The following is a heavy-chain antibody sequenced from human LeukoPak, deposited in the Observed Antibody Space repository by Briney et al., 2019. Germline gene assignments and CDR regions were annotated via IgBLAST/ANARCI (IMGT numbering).Heavy chain of an antibody. CDR1: GFTFSSYA. Sequence: GGSLRLSCAASGFTFSSYAMSWVRQAPGKGLEWVSGISDSGGSTYYADSVKGRFTISRDNSKNTLYLQMNSLRAEDTAVYYCAKDRGYYDYVWGSYRLDWFDPWGQGTLVTVSS. CDR2: ISDSGGST. CDR3: AKDRGYYDYVWGSYRLDWFDP. V-gene: IGHV3-23*01. J-gene: IGHJ5*02. D-gene: IGHD3-16*02.